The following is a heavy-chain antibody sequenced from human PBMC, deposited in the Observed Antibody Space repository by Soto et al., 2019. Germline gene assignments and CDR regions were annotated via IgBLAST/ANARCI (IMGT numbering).Heavy chain of an antibody. CDR2: INAGNGNT. J-gene: IGHJ6*03. CDR3: AIVYFSGGVIANYYYYYMDV. Sequence: ASVKVSCKASGYAFTSYAMHWLLQATGQRIEWMGWINAGNGNTKYAKKFQGRVTITRDTSASTAYMELSSLRSEDTAVYYCAIVYFSGGVIANYYYYYMDVWGKGTTVTVSS. CDR1: GYAFTSYA. D-gene: IGHD3-16*02. V-gene: IGHV1-3*01.